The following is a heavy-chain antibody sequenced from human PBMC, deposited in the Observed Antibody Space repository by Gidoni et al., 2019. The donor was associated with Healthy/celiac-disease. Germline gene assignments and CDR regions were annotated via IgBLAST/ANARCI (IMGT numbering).Heavy chain of an antibody. J-gene: IGHJ4*02. CDR3: ARDKGNYDYVWGSFDY. D-gene: IGHD3-16*01. Sequence: QVQLVQSGAAVKKPGSSVKVSCKASGGTFSSYAISWVRQAPGQGLEWMGGIIPIFGTANYAQKFQGRVTITADESTSTAYMELSSLRSEDTAVYYCARDKGNYDYVWGSFDYWGQGTLVTVSS. CDR2: IIPIFGTA. CDR1: GGTFSSYA. V-gene: IGHV1-69*01.